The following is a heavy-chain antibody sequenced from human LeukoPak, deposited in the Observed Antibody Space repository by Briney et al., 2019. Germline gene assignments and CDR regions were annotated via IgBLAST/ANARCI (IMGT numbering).Heavy chain of an antibody. CDR1: GFTFDDYA. CDR2: ISGDGGTT. D-gene: IGHD2-2*01. V-gene: IGHV3-43*02. J-gene: IGHJ6*02. Sequence: EAGGSLRLSCAASGFTFDDYAMHWVRRAPGKGLEWVSLISGDGGTTYYADSVKGRFTISRDNSKNSPYLQMNSLRTEDTALYYCAKDVQPVLNYGMDVWGQGTTVTVSS. CDR3: AKDVQPVLNYGMDV.